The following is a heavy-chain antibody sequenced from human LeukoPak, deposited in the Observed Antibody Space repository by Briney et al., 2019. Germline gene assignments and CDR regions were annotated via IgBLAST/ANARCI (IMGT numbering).Heavy chain of an antibody. D-gene: IGHD6-19*01. J-gene: IGHJ4*02. CDR1: GFTFSSYW. V-gene: IGHV3-74*03. CDR3: TRTLRYSSKAHFDY. CDR2: MNTDGSST. Sequence: GGSLRLSCAASGFTFSSYWMHWVRQAPGKGLVWVSRMNTDGSSTTYADSVKGRFTISIDNAKNTLYLQMNSLRAEDTAVYFCTRTLRYSSKAHFDYWGQGTLVTVSS.